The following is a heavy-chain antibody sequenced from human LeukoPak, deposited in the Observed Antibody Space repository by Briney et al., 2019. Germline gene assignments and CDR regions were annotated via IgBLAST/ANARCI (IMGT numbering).Heavy chain of an antibody. Sequence: GGSLRLSCAASGFTFSSYAMSWVRQAPGKGLEWISAISGSGGKTYYTDSVKGRFTISRDNSKNTLYLQMNSLRAEDTAVYYCAKAAPSGNYYNVPGVWGQGTLVTVSS. CDR3: AKAAPSGNYYNVPGV. J-gene: IGHJ4*02. CDR1: GFTFSSYA. D-gene: IGHD3-10*01. V-gene: IGHV3-23*01. CDR2: ISGSGGKT.